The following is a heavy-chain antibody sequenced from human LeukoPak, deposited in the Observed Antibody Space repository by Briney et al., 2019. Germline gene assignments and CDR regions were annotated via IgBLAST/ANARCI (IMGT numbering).Heavy chain of an antibody. Sequence: GGSLRLSCAASGFTFSGDGMHWVRQAPGKGLEHVSVISSNGGSTYYADSVKGRFTISRDNSKNTLYLQMSSLRAEDTAVYYCVKAYYDFWSAYANWFDPWGQGTLVTVSS. D-gene: IGHD3-3*01. CDR2: ISSNGGST. CDR3: VKAYYDFWSAYANWFDP. J-gene: IGHJ5*02. CDR1: GFTFSGDG. V-gene: IGHV3-64D*09.